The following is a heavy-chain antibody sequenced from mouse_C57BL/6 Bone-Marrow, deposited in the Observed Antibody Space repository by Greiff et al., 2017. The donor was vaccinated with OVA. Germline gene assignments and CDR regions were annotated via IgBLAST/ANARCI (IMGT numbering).Heavy chain of an antibody. J-gene: IGHJ3*01. CDR3: ARPVYYGSRGVAD. V-gene: IGHV5-12*01. CDR1: GFTFSDYY. D-gene: IGHD1-1*01. Sequence: DVHLVESGGGLVQPGGSLKLSCAASGFTFSDYYMYWVRQTPEKRLEWVAYISNGGGSTYYPDTVKGRFTISRDNAKNTRYLQMSRLKSEDTAMYDCARPVYYGSRGVADWGQGTLVTGSA. CDR2: ISNGGGST.